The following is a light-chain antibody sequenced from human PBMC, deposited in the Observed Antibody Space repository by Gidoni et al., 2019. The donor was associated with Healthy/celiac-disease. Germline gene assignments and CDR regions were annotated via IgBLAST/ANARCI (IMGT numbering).Light chain of an antibody. V-gene: IGKV1D-8*01. J-gene: IGKJ3*01. CDR1: QGISSY. CDR2: AAS. CDR3: QQYYSFPFT. Sequence: LCMTHSPSLLSASTGDRVTISCRVSQGISSYLAWYQQKPGKAPELLIYAASTLQSGVPSRFSGSGSGTDFTLTISCLQSEDFATYYCQQYYSFPFTFGPGTKVDIK.